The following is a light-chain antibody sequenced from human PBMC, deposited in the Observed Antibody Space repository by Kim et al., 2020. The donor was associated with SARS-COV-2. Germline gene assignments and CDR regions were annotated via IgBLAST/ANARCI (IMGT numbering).Light chain of an antibody. J-gene: IGKJ5*01. CDR2: GAS. CDR1: QGISIW. CDR3: QQTNRFPST. Sequence: DIQMTQSPSSVSASVGDRVTITCRASQGISIWLVWYQQRPGKAPKLLISGASSLQGGVPSRFSGSGSGTDFTLTISSLQPEDFATYYCQQTNRFPSTFGQGTRLEIK. V-gene: IGKV1D-12*01.